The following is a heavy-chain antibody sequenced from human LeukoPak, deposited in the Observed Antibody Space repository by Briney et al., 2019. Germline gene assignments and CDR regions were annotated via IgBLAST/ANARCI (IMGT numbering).Heavy chain of an antibody. CDR3: AREIRGIAVASDY. CDR2: ISSSSSYI. V-gene: IGHV3-21*01. CDR1: GFTFSSYS. J-gene: IGHJ4*02. D-gene: IGHD6-19*01. Sequence: GGSLRLSCAASGFTFSSYSMNWVRQAPGKGLEWVSSISSSSSYIYYADSVKGRFTISRDNAKNSLYLQINSLRAEDTAVYYCAREIRGIAVASDYWGQGTLVTVSS.